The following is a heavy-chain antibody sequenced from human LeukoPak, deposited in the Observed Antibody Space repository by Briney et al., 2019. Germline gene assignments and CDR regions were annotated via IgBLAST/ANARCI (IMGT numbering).Heavy chain of an antibody. D-gene: IGHD2-15*01. CDR2: IYYSGST. V-gene: IGHV4-59*01. J-gene: IGHJ4*02. Sequence: SETLSLTCTVSGGSISSYYWSWIRQPPGKGLEWIGYIYYSGSTNYNPSLKSRVTISVDTSKNQFSLKLSSVAAADTAVYYCARAARGTSSDYWARETRVTVSS. CDR1: GGSISSYY. CDR3: ARAARGTSSDY.